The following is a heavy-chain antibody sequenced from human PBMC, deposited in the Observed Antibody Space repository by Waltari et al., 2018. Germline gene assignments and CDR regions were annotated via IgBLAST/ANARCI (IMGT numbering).Heavy chain of an antibody. V-gene: IGHV1-3*01. Sequence: QVQLVQSGAEVKKPGASVKVSCKASGYTFTSYAMHWVRQAPGQRLEWMGWINAGNGNTKYSQKFQGRVTITRDTSASTAYMELSSLRSEDTAVYYCARECITGTTSAFDIWGQGTMVTVSS. CDR1: GYTFTSYA. CDR2: INAGNGNT. D-gene: IGHD1-7*01. J-gene: IGHJ3*02. CDR3: ARECITGTTSAFDI.